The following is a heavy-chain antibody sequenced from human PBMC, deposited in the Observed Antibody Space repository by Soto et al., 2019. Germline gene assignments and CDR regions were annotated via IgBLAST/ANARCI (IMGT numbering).Heavy chain of an antibody. V-gene: IGHV1-69*01. D-gene: IGHD3-10*01. J-gene: IGHJ4*02. CDR3: ARSIWFGELLPTAFDY. CDR2: IIPIFGTA. CDR1: GGTFSSYA. Sequence: QVQLVQAGAEVQKPGSSVKVSCKASGGTFSSYAISWVRQAPGQGLEWMGGIIPIFGTANYAQKFQGRVTITADESTSTAYMELSSLRSEDTAVYYCARSIWFGELLPTAFDYWGQGTLVTVSS.